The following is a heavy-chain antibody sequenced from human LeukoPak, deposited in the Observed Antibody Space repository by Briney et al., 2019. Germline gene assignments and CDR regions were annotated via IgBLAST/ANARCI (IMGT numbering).Heavy chain of an antibody. CDR1: GGSIISGFYY. D-gene: IGHD2-21*02. CDR3: AGSDCCGDCYAGVGNDAFDI. Sequence: SETLSLTCTVSGGSIISGFYYWSWIRQPAGKGLEWIGRIYTSGSTNYNPSLKSRVTISVDKSKNQFSLKLSSVTAADTDVYCCAGSDCCGDCYAGVGNDAFDISGQGTMVTVSS. V-gene: IGHV4-61*02. CDR2: IYTSGST. J-gene: IGHJ3*02.